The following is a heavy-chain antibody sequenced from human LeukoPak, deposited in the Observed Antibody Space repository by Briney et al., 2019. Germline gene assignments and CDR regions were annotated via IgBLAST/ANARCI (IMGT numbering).Heavy chain of an antibody. D-gene: IGHD6-19*01. CDR3: ARAEYSSGSLTFDY. J-gene: IGHJ4*02. Sequence: SETLSLTCTVSGGSVSSGSFYWSWIRQPPGKGLEWIGYIYYSGSTNYNPSLKSRPTISVDTSKNQFSLKLSSVTAADTAVYYCARAEYSSGSLTFDYWGQGTLVTVSS. V-gene: IGHV4-61*01. CDR1: GGSVSSGSFY. CDR2: IYYSGST.